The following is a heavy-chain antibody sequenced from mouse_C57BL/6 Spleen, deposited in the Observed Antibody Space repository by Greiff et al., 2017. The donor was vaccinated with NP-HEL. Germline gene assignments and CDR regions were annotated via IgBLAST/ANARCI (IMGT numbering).Heavy chain of an antibody. CDR2: IYPGDGDT. D-gene: IGHD1-1*01. V-gene: IGHV1-80*01. CDR1: GYAFSSYW. J-gene: IGHJ2*01. Sequence: VQLQQSGAELVKPGASVKISCKASGYAFSSYWMNWVKQRPGQGLEWIGQIYPGDGDTNYNGKFKGKATLTADKSSSTAYMQLSSLTSEDSAVYFCDRSDSGSQSQLGYWGKGTTLTVSS. CDR3: DRSDSGSQSQLGY.